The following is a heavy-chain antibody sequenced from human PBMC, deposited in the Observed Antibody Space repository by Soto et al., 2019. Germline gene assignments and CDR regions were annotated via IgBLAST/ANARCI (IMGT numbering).Heavy chain of an antibody. V-gene: IGHV1-69*13. CDR3: ARVAAVGGSRSYYVFDY. Sequence: GASVKVSCKASGGTFSSYAISWVRQAPGQGLEWMGGIIPIFGTANYAQKFQGRVTITADESTSTAYMELSSLRSEDTAVYYCARVAAVGGSRSYYVFDYWGQGTLVTVSS. D-gene: IGHD1-26*01. CDR1: GGTFSSYA. J-gene: IGHJ4*02. CDR2: IIPIFGTA.